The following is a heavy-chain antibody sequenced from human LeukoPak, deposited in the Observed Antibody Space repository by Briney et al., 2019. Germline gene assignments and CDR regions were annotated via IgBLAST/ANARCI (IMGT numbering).Heavy chain of an antibody. CDR1: GYSISSSNW. Sequence: KPSETLSLTCAVSGYSISSSNWWGWIRQPPGKGLEWIGYIYYSGSIYYNPSLKSRVTMSVDTSKNQFSLKLSSVTAADTAVYYCARRGRLRYFDWLSPIYFDYWGQGTLVTVSS. J-gene: IGHJ4*02. D-gene: IGHD3-9*01. CDR2: IYYSGSI. V-gene: IGHV4-28*05. CDR3: ARRGRLRYFDWLSPIYFDY.